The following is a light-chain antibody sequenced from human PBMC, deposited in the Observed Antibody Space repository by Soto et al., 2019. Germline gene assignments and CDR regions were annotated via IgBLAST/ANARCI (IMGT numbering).Light chain of an antibody. V-gene: IGKV1-5*03. CDR3: QQYDTLRRM. J-gene: IGKJ1*01. CDR1: QTIESW. CDR2: KAS. Sequence: DIQMTQSPSTLSASVGDRVTITCRASQTIESWLAWFQQKPGKAPKLLIYKASSLESGVPSSFSGSGSGTEFTLTISSLQPDDFATYYCQQYDTLRRMFGQRNKVEIK.